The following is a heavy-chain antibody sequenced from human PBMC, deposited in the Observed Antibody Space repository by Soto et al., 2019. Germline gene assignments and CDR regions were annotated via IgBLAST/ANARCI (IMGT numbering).Heavy chain of an antibody. CDR3: ARDVGPRRSGSCNSFLEY. CDR1: GFTFSRNY. Sequence: EVQLVESGGGLVQPGGSLRLSCATSGFTFSRNYMSWVRQAPGKGLEWVAHIKEDGSEKYYVDSVKGRFTISRDNAENSLFLQMNSRRFEDTGVYYCARDVGPRRSGSCNSFLEYWGQGTLVTVSS. J-gene: IGHJ4*02. CDR2: IKEDGSEK. V-gene: IGHV3-7*01. D-gene: IGHD2-15*01.